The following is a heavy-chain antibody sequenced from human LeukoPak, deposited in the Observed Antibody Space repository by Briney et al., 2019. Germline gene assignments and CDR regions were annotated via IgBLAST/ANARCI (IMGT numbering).Heavy chain of an antibody. J-gene: IGHJ3*01. V-gene: IGHV5-51*01. CDR1: GYRFNAYW. CDR2: IYPDDSDT. Sequence: GESLKISCKGSGYRFNAYWIAWVRQMPGKGLEWMGIIYPDDSDTRYSPSFQGQVTISADKSVRTAYLQWSSLKASDTAMYYCARPNITSYYDSRGYDAFEVSGQGTMVTVSS. CDR3: ARPNITSYYDSRGYDAFEV. D-gene: IGHD3-22*01.